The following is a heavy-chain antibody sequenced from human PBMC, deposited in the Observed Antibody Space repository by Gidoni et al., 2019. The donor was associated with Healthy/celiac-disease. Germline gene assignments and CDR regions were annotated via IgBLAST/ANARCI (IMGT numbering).Heavy chain of an antibody. Sequence: QVQLVESGGGVVQPGSSLRLSCAASGFTFSSYAMHWVRQAPGKGLEWVAVIAYDGSNKYYADSVKGRFTISRDNSKNTLYLQMNSLRAEDTAVYYGARDTDREGYYYGMDVWGQGTTVTVSS. J-gene: IGHJ6*02. V-gene: IGHV3-30-3*01. CDR1: GFTFSSYA. D-gene: IGHD1-26*01. CDR3: ARDTDREGYYYGMDV. CDR2: IAYDGSNK.